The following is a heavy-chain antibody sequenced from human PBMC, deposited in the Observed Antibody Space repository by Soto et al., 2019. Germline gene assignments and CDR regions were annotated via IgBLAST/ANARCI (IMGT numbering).Heavy chain of an antibody. CDR1: GTSVSNYY. J-gene: IGHJ4*02. CDR2: IYTSGST. D-gene: IGHD5-18*01. Sequence: LETLSLTCSVSGTSVSNYYWSWIRQPAGKGLEHIGRIYTSGSTSYNPSLKSRVTMSMDTSQTQIYLNLTSVTAADTAVYYCARGGIQLSYAFDYWGQGIQVTVSS. CDR3: ARGGIQLSYAFDY. V-gene: IGHV4-4*07.